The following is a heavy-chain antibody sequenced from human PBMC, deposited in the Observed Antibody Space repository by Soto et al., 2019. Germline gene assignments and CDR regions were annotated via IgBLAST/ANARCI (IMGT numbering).Heavy chain of an antibody. CDR2: IIPIFGTA. CDR3: ARDLSGYSYGQLDY. J-gene: IGHJ4*02. Sequence: SVKVSCKASGGTFSSYAISWVRQAPGQGLEWMGGIIPIFGTANYAQKFQGRVTITADESTSTAYMELSSLRSEDTAVYYCARDLSGYSYGQLDYWGQGTLVTVSS. CDR1: GGTFSSYA. D-gene: IGHD5-18*01. V-gene: IGHV1-69*13.